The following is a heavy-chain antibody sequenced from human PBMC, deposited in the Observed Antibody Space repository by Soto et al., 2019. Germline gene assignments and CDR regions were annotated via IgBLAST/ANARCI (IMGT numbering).Heavy chain of an antibody. D-gene: IGHD3-3*01. Sequence: SETLSLTCTVSGGSISSGGYYWSWTRQHPGKGLEWIGYIYYSGSTYYNPSLKSRVTISVDTSKNQFSLKLSSVTAADTAVYYCARVLQIWTYFDYWGQGTLVTVSS. CDR1: GGSISSGGYY. V-gene: IGHV4-31*03. CDR2: IYYSGST. CDR3: ARVLQIWTYFDY. J-gene: IGHJ4*02.